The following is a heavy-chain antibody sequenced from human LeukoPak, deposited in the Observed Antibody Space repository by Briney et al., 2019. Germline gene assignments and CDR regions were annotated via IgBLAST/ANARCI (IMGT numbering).Heavy chain of an antibody. V-gene: IGHV4-39*07. J-gene: IGHJ3*02. CDR1: GGSISSSSYY. Sequence: PSETLSLTCTVSGGSISSSSYYWGWIRQPPGKGLEWIGSIYYSGSTYYNPSLKSRVTISVDTSKNQFSLKLSSVTAADTAVYYCARVPRYNWNDDAFDIWGQGTMVTVSS. CDR2: IYYSGST. CDR3: ARVPRYNWNDDAFDI. D-gene: IGHD1-20*01.